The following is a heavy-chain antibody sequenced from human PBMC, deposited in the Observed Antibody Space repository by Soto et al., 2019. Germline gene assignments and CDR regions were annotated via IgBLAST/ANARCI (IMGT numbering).Heavy chain of an antibody. CDR2: TRNKAYSYTT. V-gene: IGHV3-72*01. J-gene: IGHJ3*02. D-gene: IGHD6-25*01. CDR3: ARLRSSGWDLDAFDM. Sequence: GGSLRLSCAASGFTLSDHYMDWVRQAPGEGLEWVGRTRNKAYSYTTEYAASVKGRFTISRDDSENSLYLQMNSLKTEDTAVYYCARLRSSGWDLDAFDMWGQGTMVT. CDR1: GFTLSDHY.